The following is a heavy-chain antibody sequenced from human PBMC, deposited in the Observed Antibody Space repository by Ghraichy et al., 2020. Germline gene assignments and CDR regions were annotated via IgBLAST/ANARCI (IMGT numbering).Heavy chain of an antibody. J-gene: IGHJ1*01. CDR2: IYYSGST. CDR3: ARGDDSSGYYLTAGWFQH. D-gene: IGHD3-22*01. CDR1: GGSISSGGYS. Sequence: SETLSLTCAVSGGSISSGGYSWSWIRQPPGKGLEWIGYIYYSGSTYYNPSLKSRVTISVDTSKNQFSLKLSSVTAADTAVYYCARGDDSSGYYLTAGWFQHWGQGTLVTVSS. V-gene: IGHV4-30-4*07.